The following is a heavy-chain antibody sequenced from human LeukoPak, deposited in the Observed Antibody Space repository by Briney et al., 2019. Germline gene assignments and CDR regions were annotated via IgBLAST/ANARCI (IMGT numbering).Heavy chain of an antibody. CDR1: GGTFSSYA. Sequence: SVKVSCKASGGTFSSYAISWVRQAPGQGLEWMGRIIPILGIANYAQKFQGRVTITADKSTSTAYMELSSLRSEDTAVYYCARAPQYSSGWVYWGQGTLVTVPS. J-gene: IGHJ4*02. V-gene: IGHV1-69*04. CDR2: IIPILGIA. D-gene: IGHD6-19*01. CDR3: ARAPQYSSGWVY.